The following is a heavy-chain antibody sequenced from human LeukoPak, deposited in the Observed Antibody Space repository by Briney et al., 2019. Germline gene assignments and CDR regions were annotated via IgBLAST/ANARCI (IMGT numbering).Heavy chain of an antibody. CDR3: AREDVVLVDAVRYYYYGMDV. CDR1: GYNFISYY. Sequence: ASVKVSCKASGYNFISYYMHWVRQAPGQGLEWMGIINPSGGSTSYAQKFQDRVTMTRDTSTSTVYMELRSLKSEDTAVYYCAREDVVLVDAVRYYYYGMDVWGQGTTVTVSS. CDR2: INPSGGST. D-gene: IGHD2-8*01. V-gene: IGHV1-46*01. J-gene: IGHJ6*02.